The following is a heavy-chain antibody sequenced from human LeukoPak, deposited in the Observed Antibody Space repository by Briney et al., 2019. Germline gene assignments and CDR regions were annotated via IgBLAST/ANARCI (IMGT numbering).Heavy chain of an antibody. D-gene: IGHD3-10*01. CDR2: ISGSGGST. CDR3: TTVTLRPVGL. V-gene: IGHV3-23*01. J-gene: IGHJ4*02. CDR1: RFTFSSYA. Sequence: GGSLRLSCAASRFTFSSYAMSWVRQAPGKGLEWVSAISGSGGSTYYADSVKGRFTISRDDSKNTLFLQMNSLKIEDTAVYYCTTVTLRPVGLWGQGTLVTVSS.